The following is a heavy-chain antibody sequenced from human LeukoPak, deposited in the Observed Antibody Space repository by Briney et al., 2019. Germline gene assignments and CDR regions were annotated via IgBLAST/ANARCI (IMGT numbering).Heavy chain of an antibody. CDR3: ARGQIWFGETSFDY. J-gene: IGHJ4*02. V-gene: IGHV3-30-3*01. Sequence: GGSLRLSCAASGFTFSSYAMHWVRQAPGKGLEWVAVISYDGSNKYYADSVKGRFTISRDNSKNTLYLQMNSLRAEDTAVYYCARGQIWFGETSFDYWGRGTLVTVSS. D-gene: IGHD3-10*01. CDR2: ISYDGSNK. CDR1: GFTFSSYA.